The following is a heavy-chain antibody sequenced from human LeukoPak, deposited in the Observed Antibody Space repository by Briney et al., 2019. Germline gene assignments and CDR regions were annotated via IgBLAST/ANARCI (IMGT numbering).Heavy chain of an antibody. CDR2: INPNSGGT. D-gene: IGHD2-2*01. Sequence: ASVKVSCKASGYTFTGYYMHWVRQAPGQGLEWMGWINPNSGGTNYAQKFQGRVTMTRDTSIRTAYMELSRLRSDDTAVYYCARSGAPINPKYCSSTSCYGFDPWGQGTLVTVSS. CDR1: GYTFTGYY. CDR3: ARSGAPINPKYCSSTSCYGFDP. J-gene: IGHJ5*02. V-gene: IGHV1-2*02.